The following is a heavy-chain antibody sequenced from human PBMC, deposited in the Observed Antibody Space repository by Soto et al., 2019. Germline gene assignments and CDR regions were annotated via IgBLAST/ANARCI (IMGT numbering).Heavy chain of an antibody. CDR2: TFYRSGRFN. V-gene: IGHV6-1*01. D-gene: IGHD6-25*01. Sequence: PLQTLSLSSAISRVTVSGNSAACNWIRQSPSRGLEWLGRTFYRSGRFNNYAVSVKGRISINPDTSKNQFSLQFNSVTPEDTAVYYWKKGGSIGPLTPYAFDSWGQETMVTVSS. CDR3: KKGGSIGPLTPYAFDS. CDR1: RVTVSGNSAA. J-gene: IGHJ4*02.